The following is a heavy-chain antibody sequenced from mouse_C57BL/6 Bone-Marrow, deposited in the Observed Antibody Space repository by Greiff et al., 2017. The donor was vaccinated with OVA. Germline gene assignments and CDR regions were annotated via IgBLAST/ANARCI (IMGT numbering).Heavy chain of an antibody. CDR2: ISDGGSYT. D-gene: IGHD1-1*01. V-gene: IGHV5-4*03. CDR1: GFTFSSYA. J-gene: IGHJ1*03. CDR3: ARGSRGYFDV. Sequence: EVKLVESGGGLVKPGGSLKLSCAASGFTFSSYAMSWVRQTPEKRLEWVATISDGGSYTYYPDNVKGRFTISRDNAKNTLYLQMSRLKSEDTAMYYCARGSRGYFDVWGTGTTVTVSS.